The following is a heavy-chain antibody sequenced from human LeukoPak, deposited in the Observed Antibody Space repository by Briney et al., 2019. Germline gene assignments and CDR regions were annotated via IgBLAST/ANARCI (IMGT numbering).Heavy chain of an antibody. CDR1: GYTFTSYA. J-gene: IGHJ3*02. V-gene: IGHV1-18*01. CDR2: ISNYTGNT. D-gene: IGHD3-22*01. CDR3: ARVLVVSSDAFDI. Sequence: ASVKVSCKTSGYTFTSYAISWVRQAPGQGLECMGWISNYTGNTDYAQTLQGRVTMTTDTSTSTAYMELRSLSSDDTAVYYCARVLVVSSDAFDIWGQGTMVTVSS.